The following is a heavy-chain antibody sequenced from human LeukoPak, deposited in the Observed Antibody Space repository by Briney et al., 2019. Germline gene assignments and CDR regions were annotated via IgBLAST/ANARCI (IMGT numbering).Heavy chain of an antibody. J-gene: IGHJ4*02. D-gene: IGHD3-22*01. Sequence: GRSLRLSCAASGFTFSNYVMHWVRQAPGKGLEWVAVISYNGSKKKYADSVEGRFTISRDNSKNTLYLQMNSLRAEDTAVYYCARDLSSSAYYGDYWGQGTLVTVSS. CDR1: GFTFSNYV. CDR3: ARDLSSSAYYGDY. CDR2: ISYNGSKK. V-gene: IGHV3-30*03.